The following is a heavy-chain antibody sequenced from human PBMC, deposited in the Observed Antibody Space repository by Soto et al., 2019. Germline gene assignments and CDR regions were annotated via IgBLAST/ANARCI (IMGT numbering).Heavy chain of an antibody. Sequence: HSETPSLSCTVCGGSVSSYYWSWIRQPPGKGLEWIGYIYYSGSTNYNPSLKSRVTISVDTSKNQFSLKLSSVTAADTAVYYCARHVRADSLYPEYFQHWGQGTLVTVSS. CDR2: IYYSGST. D-gene: IGHD3-10*02. J-gene: IGHJ1*01. V-gene: IGHV4-59*08. CDR3: ARHVRADSLYPEYFQH. CDR1: GGSVSSYY.